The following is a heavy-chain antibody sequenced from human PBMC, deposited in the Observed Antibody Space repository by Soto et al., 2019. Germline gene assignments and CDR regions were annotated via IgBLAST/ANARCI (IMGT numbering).Heavy chain of an antibody. CDR1: GGSITSSSYY. V-gene: IGHV4-39*07. CDR3: VSYGSGTYYSGYSFDF. J-gene: IGHJ4*02. Sequence: SETLSLTCTVSGGSITSSSYYWGWIRQPPGKGLEWIGSIYYSGSTYYNPSLKSRVTISVDTSKNQFSLELSSVTAADTALYYCVSYGSGTYYSGYSFDFWSQGSLVTVSX. CDR2: IYYSGST. D-gene: IGHD3-10*01.